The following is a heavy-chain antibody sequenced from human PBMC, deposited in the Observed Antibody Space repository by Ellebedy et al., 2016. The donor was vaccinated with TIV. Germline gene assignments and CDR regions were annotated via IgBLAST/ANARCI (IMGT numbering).Heavy chain of an antibody. CDR1: GYTFSGYY. J-gene: IGHJ5*02. D-gene: IGHD3-10*01. CDR3: ARGEYRNWFDP. V-gene: IGHV1-2*02. Sequence: AASVKVSCKASGYTFSGYYMHWVRQAPGQGLEWMGWINPNSGGRMYAQKLQGRVTIAADESTNTAFMELSSLKSEDTAIYYCARGEYRNWFDPWGQGTLVTVSS. CDR2: INPNSGGR.